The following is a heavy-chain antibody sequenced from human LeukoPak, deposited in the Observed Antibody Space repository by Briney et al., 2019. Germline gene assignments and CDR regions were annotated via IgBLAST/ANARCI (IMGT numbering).Heavy chain of an antibody. J-gene: IGHJ6*02. Sequence: PGGSLRLSCAASGFTFSSYWMSWVRQTPGKGLEWVANIKQDGSEKRYVDSVKGRFTISRDNAKNSLYLQMSSLRAEDTAVYYCASNWNYVRGYGMDVWGQGTTVTVSS. CDR1: GFTFSSYW. CDR3: ASNWNYVRGYGMDV. CDR2: IKQDGSEK. D-gene: IGHD1-7*01. V-gene: IGHV3-7*01.